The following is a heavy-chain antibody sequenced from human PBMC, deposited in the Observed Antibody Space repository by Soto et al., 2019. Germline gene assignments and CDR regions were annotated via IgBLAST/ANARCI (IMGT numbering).Heavy chain of an antibody. V-gene: IGHV4-34*01. Sequence: QVQLQQWGAGLLKSSETLSLTCAVYGGSFSGHFWTWIRQSPEKGLEWIGEINHSGSTNYKESLKSRLSMSVDTSKNQISLELSSVTAADTAVYYCARASFYYGSGSHYANSYYTMDVWGQGTTVTVSS. CDR1: GGSFSGHF. CDR3: ARASFYYGSGSHYANSYYTMDV. J-gene: IGHJ6*02. CDR2: INHSGST. D-gene: IGHD3-10*01.